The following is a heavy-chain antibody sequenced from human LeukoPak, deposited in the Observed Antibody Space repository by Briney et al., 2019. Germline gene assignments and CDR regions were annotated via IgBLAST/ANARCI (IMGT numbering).Heavy chain of an antibody. CDR2: IYYSGST. CDR3: ARRGVRGIIYPNYFDY. V-gene: IGHV4-39*01. CDR1: GGSISSSSYY. D-gene: IGHD3-10*01. Sequence: SETLSLTCTVSGGSISSSSYYWGWIRQPPGKGLEWIGSIYYSGSTYYNPSLKSRVTISVDTSKNQFSLKLSSVTAADTAVYYCARRGVRGIIYPNYFDYWGREPWSPSPQ. J-gene: IGHJ4*02.